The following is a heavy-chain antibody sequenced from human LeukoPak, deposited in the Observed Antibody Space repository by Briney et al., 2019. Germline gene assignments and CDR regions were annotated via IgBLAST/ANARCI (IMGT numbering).Heavy chain of an antibody. V-gene: IGHV4-59*08. D-gene: IGHD3-10*01. Sequence: SETLSVTCTVSGGSLAKYYWSWVRQPPGKGLEWIGHIYHTGGDTNANPSLKSRVTMSVDTSKNQLSLKLSSVTAADTAVYYCARHARGGIRGVIFLTLYGMDVWGQGTTVTVSS. CDR1: GGSLAKYY. J-gene: IGHJ6*02. CDR2: IYHTGGDT. CDR3: ARHARGGIRGVIFLTLYGMDV.